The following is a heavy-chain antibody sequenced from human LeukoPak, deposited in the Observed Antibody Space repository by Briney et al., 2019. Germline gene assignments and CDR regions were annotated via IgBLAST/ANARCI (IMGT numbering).Heavy chain of an antibody. J-gene: IGHJ4*02. CDR2: INWNGGST. Sequence: GGSLRLSCTASGFTFSLYSMNWVRQAPGKGLEWVSGINWNGGSTGYADSVKGRFTISRDNAKNSLYLQMNSLRAEDTALYYCARGGWFGELLFDYWGQGTLVTVSS. V-gene: IGHV3-20*04. CDR3: ARGGWFGELLFDY. D-gene: IGHD3-10*01. CDR1: GFTFSLYS.